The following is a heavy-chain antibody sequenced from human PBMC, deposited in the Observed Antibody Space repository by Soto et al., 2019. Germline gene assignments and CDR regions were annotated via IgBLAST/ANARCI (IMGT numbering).Heavy chain of an antibody. CDR2: IVVGSGNT. Sequence: GASVKVSCKASGFTFTNSAVQWVRQARGQRLEWIGWIVVGSGNTNYAQKFQERVTITRDMSTSTAYMELSSLRAEDTAVYYCARDLSHYDILTGYYTGGMDVWGQGTTVTVSS. V-gene: IGHV1-58*01. D-gene: IGHD3-9*01. CDR1: GFTFTNSA. CDR3: ARDLSHYDILTGYYTGGMDV. J-gene: IGHJ6*02.